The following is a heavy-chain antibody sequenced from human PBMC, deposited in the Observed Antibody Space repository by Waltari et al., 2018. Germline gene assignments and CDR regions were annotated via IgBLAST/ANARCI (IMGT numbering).Heavy chain of an antibody. V-gene: IGHV4-39*01. Sequence: QLQLQESGPGLVKPSETLSLTCTVSGGSISSSSYYWGWIRQPPGKGLEWIGSIYYSGSTYYNPSLKSRVTISVDTSKNQFSLKLSSVTAADTAVYYCARHHLGGYFDYWGQGTLVTVSS. CDR1: GGSISSSSYY. CDR3: ARHHLGGYFDY. CDR2: IYYSGST. J-gene: IGHJ4*02. D-gene: IGHD2-21*01.